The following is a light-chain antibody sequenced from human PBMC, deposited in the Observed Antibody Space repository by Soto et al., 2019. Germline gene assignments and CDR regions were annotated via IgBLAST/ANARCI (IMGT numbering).Light chain of an antibody. CDR1: QSVTSSY. CDR3: QLYGTSPPVA. Sequence: VLTQSPGTLSLSPGERATLSCRASQSVTSSYLAWYQQKPGQAPRLLIFSASKRVTVIPDRFSGSGSGTDFTLTISGLEPEDSAVYYCQLYGTSPPVAFGQGTKLEIK. J-gene: IGKJ2*01. V-gene: IGKV3-20*01. CDR2: SAS.